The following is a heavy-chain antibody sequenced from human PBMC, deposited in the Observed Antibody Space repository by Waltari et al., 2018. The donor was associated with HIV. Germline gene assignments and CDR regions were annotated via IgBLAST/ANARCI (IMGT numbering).Heavy chain of an antibody. CDR1: HFSVSSNY. V-gene: IGHV3-66*02. CDR2: IYRDETT. CDR3: ARGVRYLGP. Sequence: EVGGSLIQRRGSLILSCFVSHFSVSSNYFTWVRQSSTRGLEWVATIYRDETTHYSSSVKCRFVISRDNSKNIVYLLMKYLLFDDSAKYFCARGVRYLGPWGQGTQVTVSS. D-gene: IGHD3-16*02. J-gene: IGHJ5*02.